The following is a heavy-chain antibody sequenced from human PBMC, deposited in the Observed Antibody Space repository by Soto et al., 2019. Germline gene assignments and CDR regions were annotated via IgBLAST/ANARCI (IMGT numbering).Heavy chain of an antibody. CDR2: INPDNGNT. J-gene: IGHJ5*02. V-gene: IGHV1-3*01. CDR3: ARGIATGQLDP. D-gene: IGHD2-15*01. Sequence: SAKVTWKECGYSLASNTRNWVRQAPGQRLEWMGWINPDNGNTKSSQKFQDRVIITRDTSASTAYMDLSSLRSEDTAVYYCARGIATGQLDPWGQGTLVTGSS. CDR1: GYSLASNT.